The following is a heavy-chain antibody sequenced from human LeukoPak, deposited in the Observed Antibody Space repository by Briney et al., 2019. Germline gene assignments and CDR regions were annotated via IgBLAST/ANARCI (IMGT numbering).Heavy chain of an antibody. J-gene: IGHJ4*02. V-gene: IGHV3-74*01. CDR2: INSDGSWA. Sequence: PGGSLRLSCAASGNYWMHWVRQAPGKGLVWVSHINSDGSWASYADSVKGRFTISKDNAKNTVYLQMNSLRAEDTAVYYCVSFYGTYWGRGPLVTVSS. CDR1: GNYW. CDR3: VSFYGTY. D-gene: IGHD2/OR15-2a*01.